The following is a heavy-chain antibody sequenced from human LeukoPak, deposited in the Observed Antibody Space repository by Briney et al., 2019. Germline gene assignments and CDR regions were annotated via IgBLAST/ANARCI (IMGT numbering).Heavy chain of an antibody. CDR3: ARGYYDSSGTTGSYFDY. J-gene: IGHJ4*02. CDR1: GGSISSGGYY. Sequence: SETLSLTCTVSGGSISSGGYYWSWIRQHPGKGLEWIGYIYYSGSTYYNPSLKSRVTISVDTSKNQFSLKLSSVTAADTAVYYCARGYYDSSGTTGSYFDYWGQGTLVTVSS. CDR2: IYYSGST. V-gene: IGHV4-31*03. D-gene: IGHD3-22*01.